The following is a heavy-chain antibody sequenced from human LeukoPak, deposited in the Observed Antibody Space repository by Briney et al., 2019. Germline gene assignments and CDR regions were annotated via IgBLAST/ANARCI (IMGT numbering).Heavy chain of an antibody. J-gene: IGHJ6*03. CDR2: IYHSGGT. CDR1: GYSISSGYY. CDR3: ARGGGNGGGWVGHYYYMDV. D-gene: IGHD4-23*01. Sequence: SETLSLTCTVSGYSISSGYYWAWIRQPPGKGLEWIGNIYHSGGTYNNPSLKSRLTMSVDTSKNQFSLKLTSVTAADTAVYYCARGGGNGGGWVGHYYYMDVRGKGTTVTVSS. V-gene: IGHV4-38-2*02.